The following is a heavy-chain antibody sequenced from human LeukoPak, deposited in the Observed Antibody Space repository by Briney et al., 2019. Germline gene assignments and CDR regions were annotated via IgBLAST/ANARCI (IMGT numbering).Heavy chain of an antibody. CDR3: AKDASSGWPNWFDP. J-gene: IGHJ5*02. Sequence: SVTLSLTCTVSGGSISSSSYYWGWIRQPPGKGLEWIGSIYYSGSTYYNPSLKSRVTISVDTSKNQFSLKLSSVTAADTAVYYCAKDASSGWPNWFDPWGQGTLVTVSS. D-gene: IGHD6-19*01. CDR2: IYYSGST. V-gene: IGHV4-39*07. CDR1: GGSISSSSYY.